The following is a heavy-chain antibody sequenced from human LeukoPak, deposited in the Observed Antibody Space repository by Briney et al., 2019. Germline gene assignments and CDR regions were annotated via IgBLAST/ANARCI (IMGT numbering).Heavy chain of an antibody. J-gene: IGHJ5*02. D-gene: IGHD6-13*01. Sequence: ASVKVSCKASGGTFSSYAISWVRQAPGQGLEWMGRIIPILGIANYAQKFQGRVTITADKSTSTAYMELSSLRSEDTAVYYCAKVIYYRSIAAAGEGKWFDPWGQGTLVTVSS. CDR1: GGTFSSYA. V-gene: IGHV1-69*04. CDR2: IIPILGIA. CDR3: AKVIYYRSIAAAGEGKWFDP.